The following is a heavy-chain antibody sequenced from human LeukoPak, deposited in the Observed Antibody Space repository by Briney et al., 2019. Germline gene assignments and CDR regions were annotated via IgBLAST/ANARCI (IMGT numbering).Heavy chain of an antibody. V-gene: IGHV4-34*01. CDR1: GGSFSGYY. D-gene: IGHD3-16*02. CDR2: INHSGST. CDR3: ARGRDDYVWGSYRHGAFDI. J-gene: IGHJ3*02. Sequence: SETLSLTCAVYGGSFSGYYWSWIRQPPGKGLEWTGEINHSGSTNYNPSLKSRVTISVDTSKNQFSLKLSSVTAADTAVYYCARGRDDYVWGSYRHGAFDIWGQGTMVTVSS.